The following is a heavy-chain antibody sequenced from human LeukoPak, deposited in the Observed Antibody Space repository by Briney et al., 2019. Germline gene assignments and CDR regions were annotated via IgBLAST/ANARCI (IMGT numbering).Heavy chain of an antibody. CDR1: GGTFINYA. CDR3: GRAPVLIPGGLTH. Sequence: SVKVSCKASGGTFINYAIGWVRQAPGQGLEWLGGIIPVLNKADYAQKFQGRVTITADASSTTVYMEMSSLRSEDTAIFYCGRAPVLIPGGLTHWGQGTLVTVSS. J-gene: IGHJ4*02. CDR2: IIPVLNKA. D-gene: IGHD2-15*01. V-gene: IGHV1-69*10.